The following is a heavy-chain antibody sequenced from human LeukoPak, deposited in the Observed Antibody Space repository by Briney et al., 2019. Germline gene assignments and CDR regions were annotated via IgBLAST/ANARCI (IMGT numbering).Heavy chain of an antibody. V-gene: IGHV4-34*01. Sequence: SETLSLTCAVYGGSFSGYYWSWIRQPPGKGLEWIGEINHSGSTNYNPSLKSRVTISVDTSKNQFSLKLSSVTAADTAVYYCARPRVGATGWFDPWGQGTLVTVSS. J-gene: IGHJ5*02. CDR1: GGSFSGYY. CDR2: INHSGST. CDR3: ARPRVGATGWFDP. D-gene: IGHD1-26*01.